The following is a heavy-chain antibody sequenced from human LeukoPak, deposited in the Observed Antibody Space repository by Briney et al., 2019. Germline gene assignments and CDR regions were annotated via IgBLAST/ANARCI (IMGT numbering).Heavy chain of an antibody. CDR2: IWYDGSNK. J-gene: IGHJ1*01. D-gene: IGHD6-13*01. V-gene: IGHV3-33*01. CDR1: GFTFSSYG. Sequence: GGSLRLSCAASGFTFSSYGMHWVRQAPGKGLEWVAVIWYDGSNKYYADSVKGRFTISRDNSKNTLYLQMNSLRAEDTAVYYCAREYSSSWCSADSRREYFQHWGQGTLVTVSS. CDR3: AREYSSSWCSADSRREYFQH.